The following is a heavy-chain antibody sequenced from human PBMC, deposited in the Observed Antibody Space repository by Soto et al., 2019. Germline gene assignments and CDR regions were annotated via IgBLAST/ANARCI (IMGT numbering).Heavy chain of an antibody. CDR2: IDDNSDYI. V-gene: IGHV3-21*01. Sequence: EVQLVESGGGLVKPGGSLRLSCAASGFTFSSYSMNWVRQDPGKGLEWVSFIDDNSDYIFYADSVKGRFTISRDNAKSALFLQMNSLGGEDTAVYFCARGDSSRRVVDYWGQGALVTGSS. D-gene: IGHD3-22*01. CDR3: ARGDSSRRVVDY. J-gene: IGHJ4*02. CDR1: GFTFSSYS.